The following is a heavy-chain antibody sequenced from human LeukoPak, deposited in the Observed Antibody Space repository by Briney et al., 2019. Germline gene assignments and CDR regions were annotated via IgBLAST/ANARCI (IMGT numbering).Heavy chain of an antibody. V-gene: IGHV3-30-3*01. CDR2: ISYDGSNT. Sequence: PGRSLRLSCAASGFTFSPYAMHWVRQAPGKGLEWVAVISYDGSNTYYADSVKGRFTISRDNSKNTLYLQMNSLRTEDTVVYYCARTVKWLSPHFDYWGQGTLVTVSS. J-gene: IGHJ4*02. CDR1: GFTFSPYA. CDR3: ARTVKWLSPHFDY. D-gene: IGHD3-22*01.